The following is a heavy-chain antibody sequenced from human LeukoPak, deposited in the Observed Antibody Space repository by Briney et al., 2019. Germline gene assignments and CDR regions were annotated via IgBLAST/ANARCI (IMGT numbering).Heavy chain of an antibody. Sequence: GGSLRLSCAASGFTFSNYWMSWVRQAPGKGLEWVASIKKDGSQIYYVDSVKGRFTISRDNAKNSLFLQMNSLRAEDTAVYYCARAVKWGQGTLVTVPS. CDR3: ARAVK. CDR1: GFTFSNYW. V-gene: IGHV3-7*01. CDR2: IKKDGSQI. D-gene: IGHD3-16*02. J-gene: IGHJ4*02.